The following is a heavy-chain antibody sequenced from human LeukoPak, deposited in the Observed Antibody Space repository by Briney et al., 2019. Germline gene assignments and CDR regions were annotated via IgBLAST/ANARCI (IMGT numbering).Heavy chain of an antibody. CDR3: ARDSDYYDSSGYYYLRRFDY. J-gene: IGHJ4*02. CDR2: ISGASHI. Sequence: GGSLRLSCAASGFPFSDYYMSWIRQAPGKGLEWVSYISGASHIYYADSVKGRFTISRDNAKNSLYLQMNSLRAEDTAVYYCARDSDYYDSSGYYYLRRFDYWGQGTLVTVSS. D-gene: IGHD3-22*01. CDR1: GFPFSDYY. V-gene: IGHV3-69-1*01.